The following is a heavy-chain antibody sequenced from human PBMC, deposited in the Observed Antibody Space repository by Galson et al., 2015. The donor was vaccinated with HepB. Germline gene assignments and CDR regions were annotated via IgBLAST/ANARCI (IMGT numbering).Heavy chain of an antibody. J-gene: IGHJ4*02. CDR3: AKGSSRVRWGPPAWYFNY. V-gene: IGHV3-30*18. D-gene: IGHD3-10*01. CDR2: ISYDGSNK. CDR1: GFTFSSYG. Sequence: SLRLSCAASGFTFSSYGMHWVRQAPGKGLEWVAVISYDGSNKYYADSVKGRFTISRDNSKNTLYLQMNSLRAEDTAVYYCAKGSSRVRWGPPAWYFNYWGQGTLVTVSS.